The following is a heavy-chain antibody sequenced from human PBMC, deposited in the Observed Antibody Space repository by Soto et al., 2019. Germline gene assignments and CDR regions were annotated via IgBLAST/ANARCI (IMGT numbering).Heavy chain of an antibody. CDR2: SYYSGTT. D-gene: IGHD1-20*01. Sequence: SETLSLTCTVSGASISVHSYYWTWIRQPPGKGLEWIGSSYYSGTTYFNPSLKSRATISVDTSKNQFSLRLTSVTAADTATYYWTRRYNWNDGYFPPWGTGALVT. CDR1: GASISVHSYY. J-gene: IGHJ5*02. CDR3: TRRYNWNDGYFPP. V-gene: IGHV4-39*01.